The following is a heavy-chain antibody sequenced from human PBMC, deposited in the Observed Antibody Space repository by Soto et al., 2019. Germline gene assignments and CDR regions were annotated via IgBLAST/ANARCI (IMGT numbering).Heavy chain of an antibody. CDR2: ISSNGGST. CDR1: GFTFSSYA. V-gene: IGHV3-64D*08. D-gene: IGHD3-10*01. Sequence: GGSLRLSCSASGFTFSSYAMHWVRQAPGKGLEYVSAISSNGGSTYYADSVKGRFTISRDNSKNTLYLQMSSLRAEDTAVYYCVKDALLHTYGSGSHIFDYWGQGTLVTVSS. J-gene: IGHJ4*02. CDR3: VKDALLHTYGSGSHIFDY.